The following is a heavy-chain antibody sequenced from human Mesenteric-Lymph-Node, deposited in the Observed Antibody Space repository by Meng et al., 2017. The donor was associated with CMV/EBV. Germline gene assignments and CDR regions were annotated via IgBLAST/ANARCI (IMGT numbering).Heavy chain of an antibody. CDR2: ISAYNGDT. J-gene: IGHJ5*02. V-gene: IGHV1-18*01. CDR3: ARDPRVSSGWYEGNWFDP. CDR1: GYTFSTYG. D-gene: IGHD6-19*01. Sequence: ASVKVSCKASGYTFSTYGISWVRQAPGQGLERMGWISAYNGDTKYAQKFQGRVTMTTDTSTSTAYMELRSLGSDDTAVYYCARDPRVSSGWYEGNWFDPWGQGTLVTVSS.